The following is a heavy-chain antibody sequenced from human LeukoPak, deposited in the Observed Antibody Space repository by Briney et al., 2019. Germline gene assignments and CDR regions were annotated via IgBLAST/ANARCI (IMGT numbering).Heavy chain of an antibody. J-gene: IGHJ4*02. D-gene: IGHD3-10*01. CDR3: ARVGSLWFGEYDY. V-gene: IGHV1-2*02. CDR2: INPNSGGT. CDR1: GYTFTGYY. Sequence: ASVKVSCKASGYTFTGYYMHWVRQAPGQGLEWMGWINPNSGGTNYAQKFQGRVTMTRDTSISTAYMELSRLRSDDTAVYYCARVGSLWFGEYDYWGQGTLVTVSS.